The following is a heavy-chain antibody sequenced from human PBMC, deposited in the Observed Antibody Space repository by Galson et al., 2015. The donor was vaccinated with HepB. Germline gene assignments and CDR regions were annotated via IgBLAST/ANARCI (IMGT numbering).Heavy chain of an antibody. J-gene: IGHJ4*02. CDR3: ARDPAWGIAVDRGYFDY. Sequence: SLRLSCAASGFTFSSYWMSWVRQAPGKGLEWVANIKQDGSEKYYVDSVKGRFTISRDNAKNSLYLQMNSLRAEDTAVYYCARDPAWGIAVDRGYFDYWGQGTLVTVSS. V-gene: IGHV3-7*01. D-gene: IGHD6-19*01. CDR2: IKQDGSEK. CDR1: GFTFSSYW.